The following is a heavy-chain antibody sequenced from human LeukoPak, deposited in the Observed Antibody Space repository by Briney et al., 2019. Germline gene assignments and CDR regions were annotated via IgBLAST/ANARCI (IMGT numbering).Heavy chain of an antibody. J-gene: IGHJ4*02. CDR3: ERRYSYNSVFDY. D-gene: IGHD5-18*01. CDR1: GFTFSNYW. CDR2: IKQDGSQK. Sequence: GGSLRLSCAASGFTFSNYWMSWVRQAPGKGLEWVANIKQDGSQKYYVDSVKGRFTISRDNANNSLYLQMNSLRAEDTAVHYCERRYSYNSVFDYWGQGTLVTVSS. V-gene: IGHV3-7*01.